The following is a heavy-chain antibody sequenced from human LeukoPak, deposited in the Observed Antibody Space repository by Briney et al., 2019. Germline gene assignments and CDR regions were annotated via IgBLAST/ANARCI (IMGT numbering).Heavy chain of an antibody. Sequence: GGSLRLSCAASGFTFSNYWMHWVRQAPGKGLVWVSRINSDGGSRNYADSVKGRFTISRDNAKNTLYLQMNSLRAEDTAVYYCASASSHRIAAGGDYWGQGTLVTVSS. CDR2: INSDGGSR. CDR1: GFTFSNYW. V-gene: IGHV3-74*01. J-gene: IGHJ4*02. D-gene: IGHD6-13*01. CDR3: ASASSHRIAAGGDY.